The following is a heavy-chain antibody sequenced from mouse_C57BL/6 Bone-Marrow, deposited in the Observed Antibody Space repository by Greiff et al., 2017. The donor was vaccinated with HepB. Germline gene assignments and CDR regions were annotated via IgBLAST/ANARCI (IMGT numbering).Heavy chain of an antibody. J-gene: IGHJ4*01. CDR1: GYTFTSYG. V-gene: IGHV1-81*01. D-gene: IGHD1-1*01. CDR2: IYPRSGNT. Sequence: QVQLQQSGAELARPGASVKLSCKASGYTFTSYGISWVKQRTGQGLEWIGEIYPRSGNTYYNEKFKGKATLTADKSSSTAYMELRSLTSEDSAVYFCERSLLLRYYCAMDYWGQGTSVTVSS. CDR3: ERSLLLRYYCAMDY.